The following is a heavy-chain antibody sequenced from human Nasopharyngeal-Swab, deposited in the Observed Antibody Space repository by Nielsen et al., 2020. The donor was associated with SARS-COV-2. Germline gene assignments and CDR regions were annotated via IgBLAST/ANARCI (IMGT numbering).Heavy chain of an antibody. J-gene: IGHJ3*02. CDR1: GFPFRNYY. V-gene: IGHV3-7*04. CDR3: ARESVVTGMDDATDI. Sequence: ESLKISCAASGFPFRNYYMTWVRPPPGKGLEWVANIKQGGSEQFYVDSVKGRFTISRDDAKNSVYLQMNSLRAEDTAVYYCARESVVTGMDDATDIWGQGTMVTVSS. D-gene: IGHD2-21*02. CDR2: IKQGGSEQ.